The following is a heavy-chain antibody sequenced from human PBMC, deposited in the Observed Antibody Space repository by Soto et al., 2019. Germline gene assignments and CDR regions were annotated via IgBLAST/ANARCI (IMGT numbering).Heavy chain of an antibody. V-gene: IGHV3-33*01. CDR2: IWYDGSNK. J-gene: IGHJ6*02. CDR1: GFTFSSYG. Sequence: QVQLVESGGGVVQPGRSLRLSCAASGFTFSSYGMHWVRQAPGKGLEWVAVIWYDGSNKYYADSVKGRFTISRDNSKNTLYLQMNSLRAEDTAVYYCAREGGKFPLLGYCSGGSCYGGMDVWGQGTTVTVSS. D-gene: IGHD2-15*01. CDR3: AREGGKFPLLGYCSGGSCYGGMDV.